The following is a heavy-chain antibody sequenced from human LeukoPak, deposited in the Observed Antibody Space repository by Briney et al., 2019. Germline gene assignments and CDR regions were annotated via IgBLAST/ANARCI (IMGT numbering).Heavy chain of an antibody. Sequence: SETLSLTCTVSGGSISSYYWNWIRQPPGKGLEWVGYIYYSGSTNYNPSLKSRVTISVDTSKNQFSLKLSSVTAADTAVYYCARGKSSSWYWEFDYWGQGTLVTVSS. J-gene: IGHJ4*02. CDR3: ARGKSSSWYWEFDY. D-gene: IGHD6-13*01. CDR2: IYYSGST. V-gene: IGHV4-59*08. CDR1: GGSISSYY.